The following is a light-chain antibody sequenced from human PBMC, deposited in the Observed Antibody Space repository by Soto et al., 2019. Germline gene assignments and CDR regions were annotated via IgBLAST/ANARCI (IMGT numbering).Light chain of an antibody. CDR1: QSVSSS. V-gene: IGKV3-15*01. CDR2: DAS. CDR3: QQYNDHPFT. J-gene: IGKJ3*01. Sequence: EIVMTQSPATLSVSPGERATLSCRASQSVSSSLAWFQQKPGQAPRLLIYDASTRATGIPARFSGSGSGTEFTLTISSLQSEDFAVYYCQQYNDHPFTFGPGTKVDIK.